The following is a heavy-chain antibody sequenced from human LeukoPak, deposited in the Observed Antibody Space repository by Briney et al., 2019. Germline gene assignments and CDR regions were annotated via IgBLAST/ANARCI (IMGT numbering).Heavy chain of an antibody. CDR3: VRARTTVPNHFDY. J-gene: IGHJ4*02. Sequence: AGGSLRLSCAASEFTFSSHWMHWARQAPGKGLVWVSRINGDETSTAYADSVKGRFTISRDNAKNTLYLQMNSLRADDTAVYYCVRARTTVPNHFDYWGQGTLVTVSS. V-gene: IGHV3-74*01. CDR1: EFTFSSHW. D-gene: IGHD4-17*01. CDR2: INGDETST.